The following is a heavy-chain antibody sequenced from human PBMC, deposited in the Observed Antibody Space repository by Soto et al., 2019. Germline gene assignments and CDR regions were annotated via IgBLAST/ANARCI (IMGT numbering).Heavy chain of an antibody. V-gene: IGHV3-30-3*01. J-gene: IGHJ4*02. CDR1: GLTFSRYT. CDR3: ARFRSERPFDY. CDR2: ISYDGNNK. Sequence: GGSLRLSCAASGLTFSRYTMHWVRQAPGKGLEWVAVISYDGNNKYYADSVKGRFTISRDNSKNTLSLQMNSLRPEDTALYYCARFRSERPFDYWGQGTLVTVSS.